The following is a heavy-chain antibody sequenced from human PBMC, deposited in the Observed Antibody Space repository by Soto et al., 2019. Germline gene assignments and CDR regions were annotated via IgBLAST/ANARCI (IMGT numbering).Heavy chain of an antibody. D-gene: IGHD7-27*01. CDR3: ARESYAGDPYYYSMDV. V-gene: IGHV3-53*04. CDR1: GFTVSSNY. J-gene: IGHJ6*03. Sequence: GGSLRLSCAASGFTVSSNYMSWVRQAPGKGLDWVSVIYSGGSTYYADSVKGRVTISRHNSKNTLYLQMNSLRVEATAVYYCARESYAGDPYYYSMDVWGKGTTVTVSS. CDR2: IYSGGST.